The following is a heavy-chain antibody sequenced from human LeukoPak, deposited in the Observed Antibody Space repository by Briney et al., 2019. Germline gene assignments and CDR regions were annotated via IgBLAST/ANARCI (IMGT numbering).Heavy chain of an antibody. CDR1: GGSISTYY. Sequence: SETLSLTCTVSGGSISTYYWSWIRQPPGKGLEWIGYFYYSGSTKYNPSLKSRVTISIDTSKNQFSLNLTSVTAADTAVYYCASRNDILTGYVFDFWGQGTLVTVSS. CDR3: ASRNDILTGYVFDF. D-gene: IGHD3-9*01. J-gene: IGHJ4*02. V-gene: IGHV4-59*08. CDR2: FYYSGST.